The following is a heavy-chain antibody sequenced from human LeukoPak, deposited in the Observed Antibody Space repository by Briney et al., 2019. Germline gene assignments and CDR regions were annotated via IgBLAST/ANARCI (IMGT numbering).Heavy chain of an antibody. CDR2: ISGSGST. V-gene: IGHV4-4*07. Sequence: SETLSLTCTVSGDSISGYYWSWIRQPAGRGLESIGRISGSGSTNYNPSLKSRVTISVDTSKNQFSLKLISVTAADTAVYYCARAKYQLPNWFDPWGQGTLVTVSS. CDR3: ARAKYQLPNWFDP. D-gene: IGHD2-2*01. J-gene: IGHJ5*02. CDR1: GDSISGYY.